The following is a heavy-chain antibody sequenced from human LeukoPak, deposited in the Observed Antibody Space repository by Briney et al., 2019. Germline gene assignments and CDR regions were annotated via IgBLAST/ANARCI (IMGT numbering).Heavy chain of an antibody. CDR3: AKAEYYYDSSGYSSDYFDY. CDR2: ISSSDTTI. D-gene: IGHD3-22*01. Sequence: GGSLRLSCAASGFTFSSYEMTWVRQAPGKGLEWVSNISSSDTTIHYADSVKGRFTISRDNSKNTLYLQMNSLRAEDTAVYYCAKAEYYYDSSGYSSDYFDYWGQGTLVTASS. CDR1: GFTFSSYE. V-gene: IGHV3-48*03. J-gene: IGHJ4*02.